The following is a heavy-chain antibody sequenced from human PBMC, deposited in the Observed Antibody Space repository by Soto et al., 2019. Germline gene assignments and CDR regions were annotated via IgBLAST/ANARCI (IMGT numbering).Heavy chain of an antibody. V-gene: IGHV3-21*01. J-gene: IGHJ6*02. CDR1: GFTFHTYT. CDR3: AREEVSRPNTYHGLDV. CDR2: ISSRSSYI. Sequence: EVQLAESGGGLVKPGGSLRLSWAASGFTFHTYTMNWVRQAPGKGLEWVSSISSRSSYIYYADSVKGRFTISRDDARNSLYLQMSGLRVEDTAVYYCAREEVSRPNTYHGLDVWGQGTTVTVSS.